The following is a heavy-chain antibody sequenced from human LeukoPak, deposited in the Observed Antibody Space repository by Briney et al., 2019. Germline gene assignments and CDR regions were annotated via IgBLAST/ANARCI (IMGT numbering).Heavy chain of an antibody. CDR2: ITSSGSSI. J-gene: IGHJ4*02. D-gene: IGHD7-27*01. CDR1: GFTFSSYE. CDR3: ARDNWGTFDY. V-gene: IGHV3-48*03. Sequence: GGSLRLSCAASGFTFSSYEMNWVRQAPGKGLEWVSYITSSGSSIYYADSVKGRFTISRDNARNSLYLQINSLRAEDTAVYYCARDNWGTFDYWGQGTLVTVSS.